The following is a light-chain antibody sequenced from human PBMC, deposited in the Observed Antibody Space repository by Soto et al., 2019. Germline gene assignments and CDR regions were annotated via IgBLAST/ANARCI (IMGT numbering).Light chain of an antibody. V-gene: IGLV2-11*01. CDR2: DVY. CDR3: CSYAGSNTFYV. Sequence: QSVLTQPRSVSVSPGQSVTISCTGTSSNVGGYNYVSWYQHHPGKAPKLVIYDVYNRPSGVPDRFSGSKSDNTASLTISGLQAEDEADYYCCSYAGSNTFYVFGTGTKVTV. J-gene: IGLJ1*01. CDR1: SSNVGGYNY.